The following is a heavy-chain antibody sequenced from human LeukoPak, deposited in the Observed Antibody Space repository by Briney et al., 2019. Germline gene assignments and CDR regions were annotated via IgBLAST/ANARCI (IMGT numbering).Heavy chain of an antibody. Sequence: GGSLRLSCAAPGFTLSSYWMHWFRQAPGKGLVLVSRINSDGSSTSYADSVKGRFTISRDNAKNTLYLQMNSLRAEDTAVYYCAREGGYCSSTSCRHAWFDPWGQGTLVTVSS. J-gene: IGHJ5*02. CDR3: AREGGYCSSTSCRHAWFDP. CDR2: INSDGSST. CDR1: GFTLSSYW. D-gene: IGHD2-2*01. V-gene: IGHV3-74*01.